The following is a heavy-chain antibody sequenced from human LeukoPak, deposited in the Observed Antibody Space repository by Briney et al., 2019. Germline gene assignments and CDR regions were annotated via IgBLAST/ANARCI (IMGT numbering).Heavy chain of an antibody. J-gene: IGHJ4*02. CDR2: IYSGGRK. Sequence: PGGSLRLSCAASGFTVSSNYMSWVRQAPGKGLEWVSVIYSGGRKYYADSVKGRFTISRDNSKNTLYLQMNSLRAEDTAVYYCARALDYYGSGSSYFDYWGQGTLVTVSS. V-gene: IGHV3-66*01. CDR3: ARALDYYGSGSSYFDY. CDR1: GFTVSSNY. D-gene: IGHD3-10*01.